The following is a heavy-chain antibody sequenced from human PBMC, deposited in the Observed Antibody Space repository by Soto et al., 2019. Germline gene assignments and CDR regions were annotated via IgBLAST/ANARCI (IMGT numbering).Heavy chain of an antibody. Sequence: PSESLSLTCTVCGCSISSYYWTWFLQPPGKGLEWIGYIYYSGSTNYNPSLKSRVTISVDTSKNQFSLKLSSVTAADTAVYYCARDDKVDIVAADAFDIWGQGTMVTV. J-gene: IGHJ3*02. V-gene: IGHV4-59*01. CDR3: ARDDKVDIVAADAFDI. CDR2: IYYSGST. CDR1: GCSISSYY. D-gene: IGHD5-12*01.